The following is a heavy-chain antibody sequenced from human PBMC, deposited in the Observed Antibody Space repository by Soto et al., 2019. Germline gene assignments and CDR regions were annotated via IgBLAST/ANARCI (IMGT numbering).Heavy chain of an antibody. D-gene: IGHD6-19*01. J-gene: IGHJ4*02. CDR3: ARHPGGIAVAGTYFDY. CDR2: IYPGDSDT. CDR1: GYSFTSYW. Sequence: GEALKISCKGSGYSFTSYWIGWVLQIPWKGLEWMGIIYPGDSDTRYSPSFQGQVTISADKSISTAYLQWSSLKASDTAMYYCARHPGGIAVAGTYFDYWGQGTLVTVSS. V-gene: IGHV5-51*01.